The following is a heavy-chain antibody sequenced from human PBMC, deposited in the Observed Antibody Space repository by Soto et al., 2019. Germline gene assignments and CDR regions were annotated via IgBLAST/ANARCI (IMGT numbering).Heavy chain of an antibody. D-gene: IGHD6-19*01. CDR2: ISAYNGNT. V-gene: IGHV1-18*01. CDR1: RDAFTSRS. Sequence: GAPAKVSSKASRDAFTSRSSSWLRQEPGQGLEWMGWISAYNGNTNYAQKLQGRVTMTTDTSTSTAYMELRSLRSDDTAVYYCARREVAACFDLWRQGTLVTVSS. J-gene: IGHJ5*02. CDR3: ARREVAACFDL.